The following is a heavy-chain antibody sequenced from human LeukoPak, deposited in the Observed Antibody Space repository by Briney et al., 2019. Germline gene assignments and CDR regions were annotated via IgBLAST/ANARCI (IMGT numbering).Heavy chain of an antibody. CDR2: IGPGGDTT. CDR1: GFTFSCCG. Sequence: GGSLRLSCAASGFTFSCCGMTWVRQAPGKGLEWISSIGPGGDTTYYADPVKGRFTISRDNSKNTLYLQMNSLRAEDTAIYYCAKINRGCDYWGQGTPATVYS. J-gene: IGHJ4*02. D-gene: IGHD2/OR15-2a*01. CDR3: AKINRGCDY. V-gene: IGHV3-23*01.